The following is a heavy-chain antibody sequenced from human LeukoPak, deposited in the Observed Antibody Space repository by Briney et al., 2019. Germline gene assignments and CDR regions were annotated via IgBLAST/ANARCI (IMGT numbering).Heavy chain of an antibody. Sequence: AGGSLRLSCAASGFTFSIYSMNWVRQAPGKGLEWVSSISSSSSYIYYADSVKGRFTISRDNAKNSLYLQMNSLRAEDTAVYYCARDSRVVAAMDYYYGMDVWGQGTTVTVSS. CDR3: ARDSRVVAAMDYYYGMDV. CDR1: GFTFSIYS. V-gene: IGHV3-21*01. D-gene: IGHD2-15*01. CDR2: ISSSSSYI. J-gene: IGHJ6*02.